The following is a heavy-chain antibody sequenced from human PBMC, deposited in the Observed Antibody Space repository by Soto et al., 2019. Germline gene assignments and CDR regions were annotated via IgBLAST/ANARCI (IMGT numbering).Heavy chain of an antibody. J-gene: IGHJ3*02. CDR3: ARARVPTISEDAFDM. Sequence: GASVKVSCKASGFSFSDYFMHWVRQAPGQGLEWMGIINPSGDSRNYAQKFQGRVTITRDTSTSTVYMDLSSLRYEDTAVYYCARARVPTISEDAFDMWGQGTLVTVSS. V-gene: IGHV1-46*01. D-gene: IGHD2-2*01. CDR1: GFSFSDYF. CDR2: INPSGDSR.